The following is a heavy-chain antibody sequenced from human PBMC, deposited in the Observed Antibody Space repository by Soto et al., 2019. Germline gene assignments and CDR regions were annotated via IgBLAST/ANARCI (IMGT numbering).Heavy chain of an antibody. CDR1: GFTFSSYA. V-gene: IGHV3-23*01. D-gene: IGHD4-17*01. Sequence: RVSCAASGFTFSSYAMSWVRQAPGKGLEWVSAISGSGGSTYYADSVKGRFTISRDNYKNTLYLQMNSLIAEDTAVYYCAKDPRYGDYLFRGITHPWGQGTMVTVSS. J-gene: IGHJ4*02. CDR2: ISGSGGST. CDR3: AKDPRYGDYLFRGITHP.